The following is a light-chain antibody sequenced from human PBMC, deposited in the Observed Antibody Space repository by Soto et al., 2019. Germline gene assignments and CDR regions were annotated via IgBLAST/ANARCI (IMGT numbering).Light chain of an antibody. V-gene: IGLV2-14*01. CDR2: DVS. Sequence: QSALTQPASVSGSPGQSITISCTGTSSDVGGYNFVSWYQHHPAKAPKLMIYDVSYRPSGVSNRFSGSKSGNTASLTISDLQAEDEADYYCSSYTGSSTLVVFGGGTKVTVL. J-gene: IGLJ3*02. CDR1: SSDVGGYNF. CDR3: SSYTGSSTLVV.